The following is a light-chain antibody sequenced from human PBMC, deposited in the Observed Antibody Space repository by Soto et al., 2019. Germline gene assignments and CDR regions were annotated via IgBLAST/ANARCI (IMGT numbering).Light chain of an antibody. V-gene: IGLV2-14*01. CDR3: SSYTSRSTLV. CDR2: EVS. CDR1: SSDVGGYNY. J-gene: IGLJ2*01. Sequence: QSALTQPASVSGSPGQSITISCTGNSSDVGGYNYVSWYQQHPGKAPKLMIYEVSNRPSGVSNRFSGSKSGNTASLTISGLQAEDEADYYCSSYTSRSTLVFGGGTKLTVL.